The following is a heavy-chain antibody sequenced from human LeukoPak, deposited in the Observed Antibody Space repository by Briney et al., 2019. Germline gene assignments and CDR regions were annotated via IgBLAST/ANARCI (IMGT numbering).Heavy chain of an antibody. D-gene: IGHD4-23*01. CDR1: GYTFTGYY. CDR2: INPNSGGT. Sequence: ASVKVSCKASGYTFTGYYMYWVRQAPRQGLEWMGWINPNSGGTNYAQKFQGRVTMTRDTSISTAYMELTRLTSDDTAVYYCARGAGGNYISPIDYWGQGTLVTVSS. V-gene: IGHV1-2*02. CDR3: ARGAGGNYISPIDY. J-gene: IGHJ4*02.